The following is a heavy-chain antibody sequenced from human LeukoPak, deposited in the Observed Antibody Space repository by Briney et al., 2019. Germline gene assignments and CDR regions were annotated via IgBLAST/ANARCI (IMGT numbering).Heavy chain of an antibody. J-gene: IGHJ4*02. Sequence: SGTLSLTCAVSGGSISSNNWWSWVRQPPGKGLEWIADIYHSGSTNYSPSLKSRVTISVDKSKNQFFLKLNSVTAADTAVYYCGRLMAGLDWGQGTLVTVFS. D-gene: IGHD6-19*01. V-gene: IGHV4-4*02. CDR1: GGSISSNNW. CDR3: GRLMAGLD. CDR2: IYHSGST.